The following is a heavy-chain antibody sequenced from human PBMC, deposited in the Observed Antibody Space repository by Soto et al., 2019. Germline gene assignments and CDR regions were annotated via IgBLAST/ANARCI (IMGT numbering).Heavy chain of an antibody. V-gene: IGHV4-59*01. Sequence: SETLSLTCTVSGGSISSYYWSWIRQPPGKRLEWIGYIYYSGSTNYNPSLKSRVTISVDTSKNQFSLKLSSVTAADTAVYYCARGIQLSSITYYFDSWGQGTLVTVSS. J-gene: IGHJ4*02. CDR2: IYYSGST. CDR3: ARGIQLSSITYYFDS. D-gene: IGHD5-18*01. CDR1: GGSISSYY.